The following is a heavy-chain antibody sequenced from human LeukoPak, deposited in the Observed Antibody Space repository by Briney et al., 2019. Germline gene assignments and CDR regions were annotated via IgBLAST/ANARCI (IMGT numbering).Heavy chain of an antibody. CDR2: IKQDASQE. D-gene: IGHD3-3*01. CDR3: ARGVVYPTWSGPHWSDY. CDR1: GFFFNSYW. Sequence: GGSLRLSCVTSGFFFNSYWMSWVRQAPGKGREWVAHIKQDASQEDHVDSVKGRFTISRDNAKNSLYLQMNSLRAEDTAVYYCARGVVYPTWSGPHWSDYWGQGTLVTVSS. J-gene: IGHJ4*02. V-gene: IGHV3-7*01.